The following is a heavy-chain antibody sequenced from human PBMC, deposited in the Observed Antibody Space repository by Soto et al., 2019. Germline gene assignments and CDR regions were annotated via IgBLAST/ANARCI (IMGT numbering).Heavy chain of an antibody. V-gene: IGHV3-23*01. J-gene: IGHJ3*02. CDR3: AKDLGALELSLPDAFDI. D-gene: IGHD1-7*01. CDR2: ISGSGGST. Sequence: GESLRLSCAASGFTFSSYAMSWVRQAPGKGLEWVSAISGSGGSTYYADSVKGRFTISRDNSKNTLYLQMNSLRAEDTAVYYCAKDLGALELSLPDAFDIWGQGTMVTVS. CDR1: GFTFSSYA.